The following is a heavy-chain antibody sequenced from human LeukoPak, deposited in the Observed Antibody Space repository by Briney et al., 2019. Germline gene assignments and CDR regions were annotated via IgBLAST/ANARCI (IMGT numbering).Heavy chain of an antibody. V-gene: IGHV4-39*01. CDR3: ARHTVTMVRGVISYFDY. D-gene: IGHD3-10*01. CDR2: IYYSGST. CDR1: GGAISSSSYY. J-gene: IGHJ4*02. Sequence: SETLSLTCTVSGGAISSSSYYWGWIRQPPGKGLEWFGSIYYSGSTYYNPSFKSRVTISVDTSKNQFSLKLSSVTAADTAVYYCARHTVTMVRGVISYFDYWGQGTLVTVSS.